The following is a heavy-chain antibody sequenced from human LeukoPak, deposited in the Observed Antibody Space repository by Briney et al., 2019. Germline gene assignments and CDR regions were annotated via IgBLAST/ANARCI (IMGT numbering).Heavy chain of an antibody. CDR3: ARDRKNIGIDY. V-gene: IGHV4-59*01. J-gene: IGHJ4*02. Sequence: SETLSLTCTVSGGSISSYYWSWIRLPPGKGLEWIGYIYYSGSTNYNPSLKSRVTISVDTSKNQFSLKLSSVTAADTAVYYCARDRKNIGIDYWGQGTLVTVSS. CDR2: IYYSGST. CDR1: GGSISSYY.